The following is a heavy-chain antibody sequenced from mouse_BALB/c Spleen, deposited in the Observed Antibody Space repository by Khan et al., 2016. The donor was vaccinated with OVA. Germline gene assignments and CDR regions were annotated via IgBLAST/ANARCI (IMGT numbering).Heavy chain of an antibody. D-gene: IGHD2-4*01. CDR3: TRHQATMITTCCYFDV. J-gene: IGHJ1*01. Sequence: EVELVESGGGLVKPGGSLKLSCAASGFAFSSYDMSWVRQTPEKRLDWVAYISSGGGSIYFTDTVKGRFTISRDNAKNILYLQMGSLKSEDTAIYYCTRHQATMITTCCYFDVWSAGTTVTVSS. CDR1: GFAFSSYD. V-gene: IGHV5-12-1*01. CDR2: ISSGGGSI.